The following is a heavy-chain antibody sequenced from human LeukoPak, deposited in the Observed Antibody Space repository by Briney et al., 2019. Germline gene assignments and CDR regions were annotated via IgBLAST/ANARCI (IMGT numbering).Heavy chain of an antibody. D-gene: IGHD6-19*01. CDR1: GYTFTRYY. J-gene: IGHJ3*02. CDR3: ARGTASVWYLDAFDI. CDR2: INPSGGST. V-gene: IGHV1-46*01. Sequence: GASVKVSCKASGYTFTRYYIHWVRQAPGQGLVWMAMINPSGGSTTYAQKFQGGVTLTRDTSTSTVYMELTSLKFEDTAKYYCARGTASVWYLDAFDIWGQGTMVTVSS.